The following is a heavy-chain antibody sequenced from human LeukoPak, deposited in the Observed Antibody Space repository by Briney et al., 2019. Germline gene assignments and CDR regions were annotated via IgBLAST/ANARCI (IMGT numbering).Heavy chain of an antibody. Sequence: ASVKVSCKASGYTFTGYYMHWVRQAPGQGPEWMGWMNPNSGGTNYAQKFQGRVTMTRDTSISTAYMELSRLRSDDTAVYYCAREYQYQLLNAFDIWGQGTMVTVSS. CDR3: AREYQYQLLNAFDI. V-gene: IGHV1-2*02. CDR1: GYTFTGYY. CDR2: MNPNSGGT. D-gene: IGHD2-2*01. J-gene: IGHJ3*02.